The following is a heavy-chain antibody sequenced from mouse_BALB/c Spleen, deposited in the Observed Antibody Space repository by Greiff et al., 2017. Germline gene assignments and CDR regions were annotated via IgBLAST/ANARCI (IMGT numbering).Heavy chain of an antibody. J-gene: IGHJ3*01. Sequence: VQVVESGPGLVAPSQSLSITCTVSGFSLTSYGVHWVRQPPGKGLEWLGVIWAGGSTNYNSALMSRLSISKDKSKSQVFLKMNSLQTDDTAMYYCAREGGRRGTWFAYWGQGTLVTVSA. CDR2: IWAGGST. V-gene: IGHV2-9*02. CDR3: AREGGRRGTWFAY. D-gene: IGHD3-3*01. CDR1: GFSLTSYG.